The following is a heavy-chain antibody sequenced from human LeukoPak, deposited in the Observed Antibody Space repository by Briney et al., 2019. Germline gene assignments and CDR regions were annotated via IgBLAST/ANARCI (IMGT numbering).Heavy chain of an antibody. D-gene: IGHD6-25*01. CDR2: VSGHNGDT. CDR3: ARDRHSGYSSVWYDH. Sequence: ASVKVSCKASGYTCTSYGVTWVRQAPGHGLEWMGWVSGHNGDTDYAQKLQGRVTMTIVTSTSTAYMELRNLISDDTAVYFCARDRHSGYSSVWYDHWGQGTLVTVSS. J-gene: IGHJ5*02. CDR1: GYTCTSYG. V-gene: IGHV1-18*01.